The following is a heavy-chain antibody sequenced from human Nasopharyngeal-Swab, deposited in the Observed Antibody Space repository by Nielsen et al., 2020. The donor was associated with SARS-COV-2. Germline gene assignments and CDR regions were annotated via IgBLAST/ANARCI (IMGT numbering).Heavy chain of an antibody. CDR3: GRGGKLGALDI. Sequence: GESLKISCAASGFTFSSYAMTWVRQAPGKGLEWVSSISVNGASTYYAGSVKGRFTISRDNSRNTLYLQLNSLRAEDTAIYYCGRGGKLGALDIWGQGTMVTVSS. V-gene: IGHV3-23*01. D-gene: IGHD3-16*01. CDR2: ISVNGAST. J-gene: IGHJ3*02. CDR1: GFTFSSYA.